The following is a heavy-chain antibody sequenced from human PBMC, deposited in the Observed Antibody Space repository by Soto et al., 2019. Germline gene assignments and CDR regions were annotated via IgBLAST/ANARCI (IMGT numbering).Heavy chain of an antibody. CDR1: GGSISSGGYY. Sequence: QVQLQESGPGLVQPSQTLSLTCTVSGGSISSGGYYWSWILQHPGPGLEWIGHISYSGSTYYNTSLKSRVTISVDTSRNKFSLIVNSVTAADTAGYYCARGVLHWGQGTLVTVSS. J-gene: IGHJ4*01. V-gene: IGHV4-31*03. CDR3: ARGVLH. CDR2: ISYSGST.